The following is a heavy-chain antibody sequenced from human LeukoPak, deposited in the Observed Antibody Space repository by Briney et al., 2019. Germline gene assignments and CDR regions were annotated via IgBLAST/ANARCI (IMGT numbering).Heavy chain of an antibody. CDR3: ARIWYSGSSHAFDI. V-gene: IGHV4-39*01. CDR2: IYYSGST. J-gene: IGHJ3*02. D-gene: IGHD1-26*01. Sequence: SETLSLTCTVSGGSISSSSYYWGWIRQPPGKGLEWIGSIYYSGSTSYNPSLKSRVTISVDTSKNQFSLKLSSVTAADTAMYYCARIWYSGSSHAFDIWGQGTMVTVSS. CDR1: GGSISSSSYY.